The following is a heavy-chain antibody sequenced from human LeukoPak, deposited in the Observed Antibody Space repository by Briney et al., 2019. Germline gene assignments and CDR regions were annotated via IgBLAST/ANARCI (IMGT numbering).Heavy chain of an antibody. V-gene: IGHV3-7*01. D-gene: IGHD6-19*01. J-gene: IGHJ3*02. CDR1: GFTFSSYW. CDR2: RKQDGSEK. CDR3: ARVGYSSGWYRGDAFDI. Sequence: GGSLRLACAASGFTFSSYWMSWVRQAPGKGLEWMANRKQDGSEKYYVDSVKGRFTISRDNAKNSLYLQMNSLRAEDTAVYYCARVGYSSGWYRGDAFDIWGQGTMVTVSS.